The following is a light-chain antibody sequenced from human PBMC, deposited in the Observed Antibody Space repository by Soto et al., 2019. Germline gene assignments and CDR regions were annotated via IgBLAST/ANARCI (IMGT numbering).Light chain of an antibody. CDR1: SSDVGGHNF. V-gene: IGLV2-8*01. Sequence: QSALTQPPSASGSPGQSVTISCTGSSSDVGGHNFVSWYQQHPGKAPKLIIYEVSKRPAGVPDRFSGSKSGNTASLTVSGLQAEDEADYHCNSYAGSNAVVFGGGTKLTVL. CDR3: NSYAGSNAVV. J-gene: IGLJ2*01. CDR2: EVS.